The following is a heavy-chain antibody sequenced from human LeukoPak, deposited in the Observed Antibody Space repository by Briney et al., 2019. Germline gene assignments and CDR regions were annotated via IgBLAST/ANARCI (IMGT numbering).Heavy chain of an antibody. D-gene: IGHD2-2*01. CDR1: GFTFSSYG. CDR3: AKEHRIVVVPAAVDY. Sequence: PGGSLRLSCAASGFTFSSYGMSWVRQAPGKGLEWVSAISGSGGSTYYADSVKGRFTISRDNSKNTLYLQMNSLRAEDTAVYYCAKEHRIVVVPAAVDYWGQGILVTVSS. V-gene: IGHV3-23*01. CDR2: ISGSGGST. J-gene: IGHJ4*02.